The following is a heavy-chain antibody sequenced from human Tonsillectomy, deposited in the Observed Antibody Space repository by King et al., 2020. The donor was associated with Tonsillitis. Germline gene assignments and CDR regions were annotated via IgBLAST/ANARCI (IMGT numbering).Heavy chain of an antibody. J-gene: IGHJ4*02. CDR1: GFTFSSYA. D-gene: IGHD6-19*01. CDR2: IISNGGST. Sequence: VQLVESGGGLVQPGGSLRLSCSASGFTFSSYAMHWVRQAPGKGLEYVSAIISNGGSTHYADSVKGRFTISRDNSKNTLYLQMSSLRAEDTAVYYCVKEGSSGWDYWGQGTLVTVSS. CDR3: VKEGSSGWDY. V-gene: IGHV3-64D*06.